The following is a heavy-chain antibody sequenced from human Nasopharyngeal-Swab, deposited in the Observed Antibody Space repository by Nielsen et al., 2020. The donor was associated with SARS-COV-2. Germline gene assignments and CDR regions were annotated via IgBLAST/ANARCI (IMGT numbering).Heavy chain of an antibody. V-gene: IGHV4-39*01. Sequence: SETLSFTCTVSGGSISSSSYYWGWIRQPPGKGLEWIGSIYYSGSTYYNPSLKSRVTISVDTSKNQFSLKLSSVTAADTAVYYCARRGYGSGSSKYYFDYWGQGTLVTVSS. CDR2: IYYSGST. CDR1: GGSISSSSYY. CDR3: ARRGYGSGSSKYYFDY. J-gene: IGHJ4*02. D-gene: IGHD3-10*01.